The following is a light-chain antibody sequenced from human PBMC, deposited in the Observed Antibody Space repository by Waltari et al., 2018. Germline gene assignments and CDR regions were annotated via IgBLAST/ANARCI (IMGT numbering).Light chain of an antibody. CDR1: QNIFTC. CDR3: HQSRSFPIT. J-gene: IGKJ5*01. V-gene: IGKV6-21*01. Sequence: EIVLTQSPDFQSVTQKEKVTITCRASQNIFTCCHWYQQKPGQSPKLLITYASQSFSGVPSRFSGSGSGTNFTLALNGLEAEDAATYYCHQSRSFPITFGQGTRLEIK. CDR2: YAS.